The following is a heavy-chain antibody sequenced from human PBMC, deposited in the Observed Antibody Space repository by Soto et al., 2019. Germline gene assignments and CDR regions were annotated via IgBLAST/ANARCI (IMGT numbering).Heavy chain of an antibody. CDR3: ARQGVTVTTAYYYYYGMDV. CDR1: GGSISSSSYY. Sequence: XETLYLTCTVAGGSISSSSYYWGWIRQPPGKGLEWIGSIYYSGSTYYNPSLKSRVTISVDTSKNQFSLKLSSVTAADTAVYYCARQGVTVTTAYYYYYGMDVWGQGTTVTVSS. CDR2: IYYSGST. V-gene: IGHV4-39*01. D-gene: IGHD4-4*01. J-gene: IGHJ6*02.